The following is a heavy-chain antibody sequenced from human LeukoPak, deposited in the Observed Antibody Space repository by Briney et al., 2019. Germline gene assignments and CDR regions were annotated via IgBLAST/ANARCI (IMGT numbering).Heavy chain of an antibody. Sequence: GASVKVSCKASGYTFTDYYMHWVRQAPGQGLEWMGWINPNSGGTNYAQKLQGRVTMTTDTSTSTAYMELRSLRSDDTAVYYCARVSLEHLIVVALSPFDYWGQGTLVTVSS. D-gene: IGHD3-22*01. J-gene: IGHJ4*02. CDR3: ARVSLEHLIVVALSPFDY. V-gene: IGHV1-2*02. CDR2: INPNSGGT. CDR1: GYTFTDYY.